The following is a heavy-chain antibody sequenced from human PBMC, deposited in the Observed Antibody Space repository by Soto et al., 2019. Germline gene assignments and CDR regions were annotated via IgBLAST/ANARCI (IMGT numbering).Heavy chain of an antibody. D-gene: IGHD6-13*01. CDR1: GGSFSGYY. CDR2: INHSGST. V-gene: IGHV4-34*01. Sequence: ASETLSLTCAVYGGSFSGYYWSWIRQPPGKGLEWIGEINHSGSTNYNPSLKSRVTISVDTSKNQFSLKLSSVTAADTAVYYCAKYSSSWPYYYYYGMDVWGQGTTVTVS. J-gene: IGHJ6*02. CDR3: AKYSSSWPYYYYYGMDV.